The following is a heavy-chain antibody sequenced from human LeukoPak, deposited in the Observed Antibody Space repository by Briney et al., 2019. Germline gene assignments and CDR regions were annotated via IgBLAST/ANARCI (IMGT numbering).Heavy chain of an antibody. D-gene: IGHD7-27*01. CDR3: ASSPLGQPTYYFDY. CDR1: GGTFSSYA. V-gene: IGHV1-69*05. J-gene: IGHJ4*02. Sequence: GASVKVSCKASGGTFSSYAISWVRQAPGQGLEWMGGIIPIFGTANYAQKFQGRVTITTDESTSTAYMELSSLRSEDTAVYYRASSPLGQPTYYFDYWGQGTLVTVSS. CDR2: IIPIFGTA.